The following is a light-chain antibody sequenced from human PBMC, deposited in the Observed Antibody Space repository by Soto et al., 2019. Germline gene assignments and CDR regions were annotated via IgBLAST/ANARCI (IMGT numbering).Light chain of an antibody. V-gene: IGKV1-39*01. CDR2: AAS. CDR1: QSISNY. CDR3: QQSYNTPPT. Sequence: DLQMTQSPSSLSASVGDRVTITCRASQSISNYLNWYQQKPRKAPKLLIYAASSLQSGVPSRFSGSGSGTHFTLTISSPQPEDFATYYCQQSYNTPPTFGPGTKVDIK. J-gene: IGKJ3*01.